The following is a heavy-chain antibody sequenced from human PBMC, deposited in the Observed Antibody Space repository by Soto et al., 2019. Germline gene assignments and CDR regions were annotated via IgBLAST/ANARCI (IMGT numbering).Heavy chain of an antibody. CDR3: ARSSGWLHDY. J-gene: IGHJ4*02. Sequence: VGSLRLSCAASGFSLSGCWMNWVRQAPGRGLEWVAIIKQDGSERYYVDSVKGRFTISRDNAKNSLYLQMSSLRVEDTALYYCARSSGWLHDYWGQGTLVTVSS. CDR1: GFSLSGCW. CDR2: IKQDGSER. D-gene: IGHD6-19*01. V-gene: IGHV3-7*01.